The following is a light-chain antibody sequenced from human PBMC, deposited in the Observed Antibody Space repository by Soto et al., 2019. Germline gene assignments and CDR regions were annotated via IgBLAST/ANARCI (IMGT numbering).Light chain of an antibody. CDR3: AAWDDSLNGAV. CDR1: SSNIGSNT. CDR2: SNY. Sequence: QSVLTQPTSASGTPGQRVTISCSGSSSNIGSNTVNWYQQLPGTAPKLLIYSNYQRPSGVPDRFSGSKSGTSASLAISGLQSEDEADYYCAAWDDSLNGAVFGGGTQLTVL. V-gene: IGLV1-44*01. J-gene: IGLJ7*01.